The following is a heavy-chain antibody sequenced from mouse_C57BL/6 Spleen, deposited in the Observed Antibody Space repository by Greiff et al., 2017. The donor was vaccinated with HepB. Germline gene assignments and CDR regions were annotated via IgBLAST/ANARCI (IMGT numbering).Heavy chain of an antibody. Sequence: EVQLVESGGGLVKPGGSLKLSCAASGFTFSSYTMSWVRQTPEKRLEWVATISGGGGNTYYPDSVKGRFTISRDNAKNTLYLQMSSLRSEETALYYCARRGYGNYPSFDYWGQGTTLTVSS. V-gene: IGHV5-9*01. CDR1: GFTFSSYT. CDR3: ARRGYGNYPSFDY. CDR2: ISGGGGNT. D-gene: IGHD2-1*01. J-gene: IGHJ2*01.